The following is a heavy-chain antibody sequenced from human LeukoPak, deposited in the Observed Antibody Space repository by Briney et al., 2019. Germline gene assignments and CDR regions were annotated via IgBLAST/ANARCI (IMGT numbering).Heavy chain of an antibody. CDR1: GYTFTSYA. J-gene: IGHJ3*02. Sequence: GASVKVSCKASGYTFTSYAMHWVRQAPGQGLEWMGWINAGNGNTKYSQKFQGRVTITRDTSASTAYMELSSLRSEDTAVYYCAGESEDYYDSSGYYGPVAFDIWGQGTMVTVSS. CDR2: INAGNGNT. V-gene: IGHV1-3*01. D-gene: IGHD3-22*01. CDR3: AGESEDYYDSSGYYGPVAFDI.